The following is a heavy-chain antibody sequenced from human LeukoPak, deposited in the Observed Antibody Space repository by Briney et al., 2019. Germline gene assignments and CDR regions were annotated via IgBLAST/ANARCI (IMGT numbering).Heavy chain of an antibody. CDR3: VRDHYYSMDV. V-gene: IGHV3-74*01. J-gene: IGHJ6*03. Sequence: QSGGSLRLSCAASGFTLITYSMNWVRQAPGKGLVWVSRIHSDGSPTIYADSVKGRFTISRDNAKNTLYLQMNSLRADDTAIYYCVRDHYYSMDVWGKGTTVTISS. CDR2: IHSDGSPT. CDR1: GFTLITYS.